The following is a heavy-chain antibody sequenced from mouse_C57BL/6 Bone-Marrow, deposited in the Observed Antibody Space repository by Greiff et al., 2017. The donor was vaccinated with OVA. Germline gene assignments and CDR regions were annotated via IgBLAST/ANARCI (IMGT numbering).Heavy chain of an antibody. D-gene: IGHD4-1*01. CDR3: ARRGMDWDGDWYFDV. CDR1: GYSFTGYY. Sequence: EVHLVESGPELVKPGASVKISCKASGYSFTGYYMNWVKQSPEKSLEWIGEINPSTGGTTYNQKFKAKATLTVDKSSSTAYMQLKSLTSEDSAVYYCARRGMDWDGDWYFDVWGTGTTVTVSS. J-gene: IGHJ1*03. V-gene: IGHV1-42*01. CDR2: INPSTGGT.